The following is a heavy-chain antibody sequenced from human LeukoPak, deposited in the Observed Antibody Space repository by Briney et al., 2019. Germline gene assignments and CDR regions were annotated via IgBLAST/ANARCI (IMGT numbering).Heavy chain of an antibody. J-gene: IGHJ5*02. CDR3: ARDASSSSWYSEPYNWFDP. Sequence: GESLKISCKGSGSSFTSYWIGWVRQMPGKGLEWMGIIHPGDSDTRYSPSFQGQATISADKSISTAYLQWSSLKASDTAMYYCARDASSSSWYSEPYNWFDPWGQGTLVTVSS. CDR1: GSSFTSYW. CDR2: IHPGDSDT. V-gene: IGHV5-51*01. D-gene: IGHD6-13*01.